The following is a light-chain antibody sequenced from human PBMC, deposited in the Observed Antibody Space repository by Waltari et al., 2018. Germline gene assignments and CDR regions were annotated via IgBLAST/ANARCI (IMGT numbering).Light chain of an antibody. V-gene: IGLV2-14*03. CDR3: SSYISSSTLEL. Sequence: QSALTQPASVSGSPGQSITISCTGTSSDVGTYNYVSWYQQHPGKAPKLMICDVSIRPSGVSNRFSGSKSGNTASLTISGLQAEDEADYYCSSYISSSTLELFGGGTSLTVL. J-gene: IGLJ2*01. CDR1: SSDVGTYNY. CDR2: DVS.